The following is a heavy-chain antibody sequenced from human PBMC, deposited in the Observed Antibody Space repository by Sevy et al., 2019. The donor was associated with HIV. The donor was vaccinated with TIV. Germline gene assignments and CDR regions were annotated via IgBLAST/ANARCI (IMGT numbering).Heavy chain of an antibody. Sequence: GGSLRLSCAASGFTFSSYWMHWVRQAPGKGLVWVSRINSDGSSTSYADSVKGRFTISRDNAKNTLYLQMNSLRAEDTAVYYCASPTYYDFWSGSHYYGMDVWGQGTTVTVS. CDR1: GFTFSSYW. CDR2: INSDGSST. V-gene: IGHV3-74*01. J-gene: IGHJ6*02. D-gene: IGHD3-3*01. CDR3: ASPTYYDFWSGSHYYGMDV.